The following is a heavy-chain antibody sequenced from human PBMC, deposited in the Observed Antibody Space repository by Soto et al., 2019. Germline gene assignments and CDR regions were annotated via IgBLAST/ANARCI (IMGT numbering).Heavy chain of an antibody. V-gene: IGHV1-69*13. CDR3: ARDCSGGSCYSDGYYYYGMDV. D-gene: IGHD2-15*01. CDR2: IIPIFGTA. Sequence: SVKVSCKASGGTFSSYAISWVRQAPGQGLEWMGGIIPIFGTANYAQKFQGRVTITADESTSTAYMELSSLRSEDTAVYYCARDCSGGSCYSDGYYYYGMDVWGQGTTVTVSS. J-gene: IGHJ6*02. CDR1: GGTFSSYA.